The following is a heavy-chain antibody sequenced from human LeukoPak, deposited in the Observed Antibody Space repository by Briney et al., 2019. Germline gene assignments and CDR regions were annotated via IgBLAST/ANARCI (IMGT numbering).Heavy chain of an antibody. Sequence: SETLSLTCTVSGDSISSDYWSWIRQSPGKGLEWFGYIYYRGDTKYNPSLKSRIALDRSKNQISLTLTSVTAADTAVYYCARSRSGWYVSHWGQGILVTVSS. J-gene: IGHJ4*01. CDR2: IYYRGDT. CDR1: GDSISSDY. D-gene: IGHD6-19*01. V-gene: IGHV4-59*01. CDR3: ARSRSGWYVSH.